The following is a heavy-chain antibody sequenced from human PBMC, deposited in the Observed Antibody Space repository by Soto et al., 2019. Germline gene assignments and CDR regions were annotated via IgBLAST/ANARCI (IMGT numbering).Heavy chain of an antibody. D-gene: IGHD3-3*01. CDR1: VFSVRDNY. CDR2: IDTAGRT. J-gene: IGHJ6*02. V-gene: IGHV3-53*01. Sequence: GGSLILSCDSSVFSVRDNYMTWVRQAPGKGLEWVSVIDTAGRTNYAESVKGRFTISRDNAKNTLHLQMNSLGAEDTAVYYCARGATYYDFWSGYYTSYTYYGMDVWGQGTTVTVSS. CDR3: ARGATYYDFWSGYYTSYTYYGMDV.